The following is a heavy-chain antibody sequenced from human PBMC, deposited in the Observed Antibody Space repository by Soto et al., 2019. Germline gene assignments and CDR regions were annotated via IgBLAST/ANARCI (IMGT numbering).Heavy chain of an antibody. CDR3: SREPVAGIWFDP. V-gene: IGHV1-18*01. CDR1: GYTFTSYG. J-gene: IGHJ5*02. D-gene: IGHD6-19*01. Sequence: QVQLVQSGAEVKKPGDSVKVSCKASGYTFTSYGISWVRQAPGQGLEWMGWINSYNGNTNYAQKLQGRVTMTTDTSTSTAYMELRSLRSDDTAVYYWSREPVAGIWFDPWGQGTLVTVSS. CDR2: INSYNGNT.